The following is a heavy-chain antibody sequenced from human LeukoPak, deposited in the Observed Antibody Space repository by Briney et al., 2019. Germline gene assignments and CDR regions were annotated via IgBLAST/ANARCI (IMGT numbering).Heavy chain of an antibody. CDR3: ARDSIVLMVYPMPNWFDP. D-gene: IGHD2-8*01. V-gene: IGHV1-18*01. Sequence: ASVKVSCKAYGYTFTTYGINWVRQAPGQGLEWVGWISAYNGHTNYAQKLQGRVTMTTDTSTSTAYMELRSLRSDDSALYYCARDSIVLMVYPMPNWFDPWGQGTLVTVSS. J-gene: IGHJ5*02. CDR1: GYTFTTYG. CDR2: ISAYNGHT.